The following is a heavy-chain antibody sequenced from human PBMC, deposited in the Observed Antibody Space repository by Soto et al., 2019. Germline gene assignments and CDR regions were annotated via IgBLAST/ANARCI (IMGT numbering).Heavy chain of an antibody. CDR2: IYYSGST. J-gene: IGHJ4*02. V-gene: IGHV4-30-4*01. CDR1: GGSISSGDYY. D-gene: IGHD3-22*01. Sequence: PSETLSLTCTVSGGSISSGDYYWSWIRQPPGKGLEWIGYIYYSGSTYYNPSLKSRVTISVDTSKNQFSLKLSSVTAADTAVYYCARVGAGSYYDSSGYYLWYTDKTYDYWGQGTLVTVSS. CDR3: ARVGAGSYYDSSGYYLWYTDKTYDY.